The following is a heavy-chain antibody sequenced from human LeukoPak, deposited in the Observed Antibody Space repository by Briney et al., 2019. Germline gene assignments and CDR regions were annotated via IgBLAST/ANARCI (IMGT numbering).Heavy chain of an antibody. V-gene: IGHV7-4-1*02. CDR2: INTNTGNP. Sequence: GASVKVSCKASGYSFNRNAINWVRQAPGQGLEWMGWINTNTGNPTYAQGFTGRFVFSLDTSVSTAYLQISSLKAEDTAVYYCARKGYYGSGSYYNYWGQGTLVTVSS. D-gene: IGHD3-10*01. J-gene: IGHJ4*02. CDR3: ARKGYYGSGSYYNY. CDR1: GYSFNRNA.